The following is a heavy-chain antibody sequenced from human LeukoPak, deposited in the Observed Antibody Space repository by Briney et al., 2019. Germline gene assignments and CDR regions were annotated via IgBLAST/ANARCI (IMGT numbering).Heavy chain of an antibody. CDR3: AKDATPRNRLWDHFDS. D-gene: IGHD2-21*01. Sequence: PGGSLRLSCVASGFTFNIYGMSWVRQAPGKGLGWVSSACGGDDIHYRDSVKGRFTAYRDDAKSTVYLQMNSLRVEDTAIYFCAKDATPRNRLWDHFDSWGQGTLVSVSS. CDR2: ACGGDDI. CDR1: GFTFNIYG. V-gene: IGHV3-23*01. J-gene: IGHJ4*02.